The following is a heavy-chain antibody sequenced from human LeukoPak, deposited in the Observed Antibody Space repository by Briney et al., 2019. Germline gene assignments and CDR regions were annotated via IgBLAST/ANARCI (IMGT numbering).Heavy chain of an antibody. Sequence: SETLSLTCAVSDDSFSSHYWTWIRQPPGKGLEWIGYISYIGSTNYNPSLKSRVTISIDTSRNQFSLRLSSVAAADTAVYYCARDLVTVTKGFDIWGQGTMVSVSS. CDR1: DDSFSSHY. V-gene: IGHV4-59*11. J-gene: IGHJ3*02. CDR2: ISYIGST. CDR3: ARDLVTVTKGFDI. D-gene: IGHD4-17*01.